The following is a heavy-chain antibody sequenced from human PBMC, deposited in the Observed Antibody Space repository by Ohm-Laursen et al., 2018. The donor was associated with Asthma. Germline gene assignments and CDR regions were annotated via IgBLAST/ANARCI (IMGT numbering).Heavy chain of an antibody. V-gene: IGHV3-11*01. Sequence: GSLRLSCAASGFTFSDYYMSWIRQAPGKGLEWVSYISSSGSTIYYADSVKGRFTISRDNAKNSLYLQMNSLRAEDTAVYYCAREGVAAADTNWFDPWGQGTLVTVSS. CDR3: AREGVAAADTNWFDP. D-gene: IGHD6-13*01. CDR1: GFTFSDYY. CDR2: ISSSGSTI. J-gene: IGHJ5*02.